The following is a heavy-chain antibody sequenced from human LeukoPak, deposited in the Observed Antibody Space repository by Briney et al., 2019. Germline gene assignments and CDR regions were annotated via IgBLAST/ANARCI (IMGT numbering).Heavy chain of an antibody. CDR2: ISYDGSNK. CDR3: ARGDLHYHDSTRRGFDI. CDR1: GFTFSIYG. V-gene: IGHV3-30*19. D-gene: IGHD3-16*01. Sequence: GGSLRLSCATSGFTFSIYGMSCVRQAPGKGLEWVAVISYDGSNKYYADSVKGRFTISRDNSKNTLYLQMNSLRAGDTAVYYCARGDLHYHDSTRRGFDIWGQGTMVTVSS. J-gene: IGHJ3*02.